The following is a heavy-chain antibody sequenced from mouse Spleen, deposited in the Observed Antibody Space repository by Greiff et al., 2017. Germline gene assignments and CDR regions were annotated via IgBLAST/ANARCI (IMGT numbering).Heavy chain of an antibody. CDR2: INPYNGGT. CDR3: ARTRTRYFDY. V-gene: IGHV1-19*01. Sequence: VQLKQSGPVLVKPGASVKMSCKASGYTFTDYYMNWVKQSHGKSLEWIGVINPYNGGTSYNQKFKGKATLTVDKSSSTAYMELNSLTSEDSAVYYCARTRTRYFDYWGQGTTLTVSS. CDR1: GYTFTDYY. J-gene: IGHJ2*01.